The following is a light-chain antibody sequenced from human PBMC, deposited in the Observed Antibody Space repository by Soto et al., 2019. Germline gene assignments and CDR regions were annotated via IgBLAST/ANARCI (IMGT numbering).Light chain of an antibody. CDR2: DAS. CDR3: QQYESLPLT. V-gene: IGKV1-33*01. J-gene: IGKJ5*01. CDR1: QDIKNY. Sequence: DIQMTPSPSSLSASVGDRVTITCQASQDIKNYLNWYQQKSGKAPKLLIYDASDLETGVPSRFSGSGSGTGFTFTISSLQPEDFATYYCQQYESLPLTFGQGTRLEIK.